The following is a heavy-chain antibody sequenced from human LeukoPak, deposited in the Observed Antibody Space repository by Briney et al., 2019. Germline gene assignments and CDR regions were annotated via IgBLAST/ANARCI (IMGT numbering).Heavy chain of an antibody. D-gene: IGHD1-14*01. V-gene: IGHV3-23*01. CDR2: ISGSGGST. CDR3: AKDRETTASGTFDY. CDR1: GFTFSSYA. J-gene: IGHJ4*02. Sequence: GGSLRLSCAASGFTFSSYAMSWVRQAPGKGLEWVSTISGSGGSTYYTDSVKGRFTISRDNSNNTLFLQMNSLRAEDTAVYYCAKDRETTASGTFDYWGQGSLVTVSS.